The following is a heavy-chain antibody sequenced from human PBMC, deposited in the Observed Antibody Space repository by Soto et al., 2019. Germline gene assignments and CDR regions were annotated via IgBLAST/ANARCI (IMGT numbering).Heavy chain of an antibody. CDR3: EREVFRYFDL. Sequence: QVHLVQSGAEVKKPGASVKVSCKASGYTLTRYGITWVRQAPGQGLEWMGSISAYNANTNYAQKLQGRLTMTTDTSTSTAYMELRSLTSDVTAVYYWEREVFRYFDLWGQGTLVSVSS. J-gene: IGHJ2*01. CDR1: GYTLTRYG. CDR2: ISAYNANT. D-gene: IGHD1-20*01. V-gene: IGHV1-18*01.